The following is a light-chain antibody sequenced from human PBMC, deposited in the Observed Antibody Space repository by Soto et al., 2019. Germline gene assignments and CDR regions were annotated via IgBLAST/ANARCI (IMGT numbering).Light chain of an antibody. CDR1: SSDVGSYNL. CDR3: CSYAGSHTYV. Sequence: QSALTQPASVAGSPGQSITVSCTGSSSDVGSYNLVSWFQQHPSKAPKLIIYEGSKRPSGVSNRFSGSKSGNTASLTISGLQAEDEADYYCCSYAGSHTYVFGGGTKVTVL. J-gene: IGLJ2*01. V-gene: IGLV2-23*01. CDR2: EGS.